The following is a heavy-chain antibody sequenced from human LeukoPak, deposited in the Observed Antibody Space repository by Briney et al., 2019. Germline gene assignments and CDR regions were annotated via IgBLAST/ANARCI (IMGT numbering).Heavy chain of an antibody. D-gene: IGHD3-9*01. CDR3: ARDILTGPYFDY. CDR2: ISSSSSYT. V-gene: IGHV3-11*06. J-gene: IGHJ4*02. CDR1: GFTFSDYY. Sequence: GGSLRLSCAASGFTFSDYYMSWIRQAPGKGREWVSYISSSSSYTNYADSVKGRFTISRDNAKNSLYLQMNSLRAEDTAVYYCARDILTGPYFDYWGQGTLVTVSS.